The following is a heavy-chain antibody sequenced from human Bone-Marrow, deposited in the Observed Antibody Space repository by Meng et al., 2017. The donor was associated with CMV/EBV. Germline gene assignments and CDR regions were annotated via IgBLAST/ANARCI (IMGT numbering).Heavy chain of an antibody. Sequence: GESLKISCAASGFTFSSYWMSWVRQAPGKGLEWVANIKQDGSEKYYVDSVKGRFTISRDNAKNSLYLQMNSLRAEDTALYYCAKDKSYYYYYGMDVWGQGTTVTVSS. CDR2: IKQDGSEK. V-gene: IGHV3-7*03. CDR3: AKDKSYYYYYGMDV. J-gene: IGHJ6*02. CDR1: GFTFSSYW.